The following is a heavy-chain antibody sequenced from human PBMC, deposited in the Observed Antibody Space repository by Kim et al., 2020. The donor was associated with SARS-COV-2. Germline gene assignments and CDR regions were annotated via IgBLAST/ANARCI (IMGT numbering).Heavy chain of an antibody. J-gene: IGHJ4*02. CDR3: VREPSN. V-gene: IGHV3-11*01. Sequence: GSSTDCAGSVTGRFTISRDSAKRSVSLQMNSLAPEDTAVYYCVREPSNWGQGTLVTVSS. CDR2: GSST.